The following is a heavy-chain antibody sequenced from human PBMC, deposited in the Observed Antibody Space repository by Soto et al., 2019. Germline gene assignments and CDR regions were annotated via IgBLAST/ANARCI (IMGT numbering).Heavy chain of an antibody. V-gene: IGHV3-7*03. CDR3: AKGISTSGLFRAFDS. D-gene: IGHD6-19*01. J-gene: IGHJ4*02. Sequence: PGGSLRLSCAGSGFTFSNSWMNWVRQAPGKGLEWVATIKEDGSLQFYLDSVKGRFTISRDNARNSLYLQLNSLRSEDTAFYYCAKGISTSGLFRAFDSWGQGTLVTVSS. CDR1: GFTFSNSW. CDR2: IKEDGSLQ.